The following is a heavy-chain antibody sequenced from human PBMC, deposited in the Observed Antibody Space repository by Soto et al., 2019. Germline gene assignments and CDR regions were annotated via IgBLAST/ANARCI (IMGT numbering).Heavy chain of an antibody. D-gene: IGHD3-9*01. CDR2: IYYSGST. V-gene: IGHV4-30-4*01. CDR1: GGSITNSDYY. CDR3: ARATSFFDTGDYVDP. J-gene: IGHJ5*02. Sequence: SETLSLTCSVSGGSITNSDYYWSWIRQAPGKGLEWIGYIYYSGSTYYNPSLKSRVTISVDTSKNQFSLRLNSVTAADTAVYYCARATSFFDTGDYVDPWGQGTLVTVSS.